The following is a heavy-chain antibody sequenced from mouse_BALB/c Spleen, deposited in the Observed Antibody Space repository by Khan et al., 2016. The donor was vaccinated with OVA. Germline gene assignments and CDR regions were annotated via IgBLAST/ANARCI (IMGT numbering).Heavy chain of an antibody. V-gene: IGHV4-1*02. CDR2: INLDSSTI. J-gene: IGHJ4*01. D-gene: IGHD2-2*01. Sequence: EVKLLESGGGLVQPGGSLKLSCAASGFDFSRYWMSWVRQAPGKGLEWIGEINLDSSTINYTPSLKDKFIISRDNAKNTLYLQMSKVRSEDTALYYCARGLRRYDYAMDYWGQGTSVTVSS. CDR3: ARGLRRYDYAMDY. CDR1: GFDFSRYW.